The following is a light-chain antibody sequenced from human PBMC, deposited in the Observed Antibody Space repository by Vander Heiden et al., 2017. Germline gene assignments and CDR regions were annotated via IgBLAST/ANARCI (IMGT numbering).Light chain of an antibody. CDR3: QQYYSTPRT. V-gene: IGKV4-1*01. Sequence: DIVMTQSPAPLGGSLGERATINCKSSQSVLYSSNNNNYLAWYQQKPGQPPKLLIYWASTRESGVPDRFSGSGSGTDFTLTISSLQAEDVAVYYCQQYYSTPRTFGEGTKVEIK. CDR2: WAS. CDR1: QSVLYSSNNNNY. J-gene: IGKJ4*01.